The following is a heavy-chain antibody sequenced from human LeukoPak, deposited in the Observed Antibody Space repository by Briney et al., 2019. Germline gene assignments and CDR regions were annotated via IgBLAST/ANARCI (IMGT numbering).Heavy chain of an antibody. CDR1: SPSFSGYF. Sequence: PSETLSLTCSVYSPSFSGYFWNWIRQTPEKGLERIGEISQSVNTIYNPSLKSRVTISADMSKNSFSLKLTSVTAADTAVYYCTRGRAQVDWGQGIRVIVSA. J-gene: IGHJ4*02. CDR2: ISQSVNT. D-gene: IGHD2-15*01. V-gene: IGHV4-34*01. CDR3: TRGRAQVD.